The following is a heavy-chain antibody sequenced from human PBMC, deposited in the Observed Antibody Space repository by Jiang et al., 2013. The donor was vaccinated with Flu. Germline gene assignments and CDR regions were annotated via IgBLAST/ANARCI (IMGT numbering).Heavy chain of an antibody. CDR1: GGSISSSSYY. D-gene: IGHD6-13*01. V-gene: IGHV4-39*01. CDR3: ARPSAGPDAFDI. Sequence: TLSLTCTVSGGSISSSSYYWGWIRQPPGKGLEWIGSIYYSGSTYYNPSLKSRVTISVDTSKNQFSLKLSSVTAADTAVYYCARPSAGPDAFDIWGQGTMVTVSS. CDR2: IYYSGST. J-gene: IGHJ3*02.